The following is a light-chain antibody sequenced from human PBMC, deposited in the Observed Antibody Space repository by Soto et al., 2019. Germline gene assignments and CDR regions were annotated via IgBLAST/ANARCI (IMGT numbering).Light chain of an antibody. CDR3: QQYNSYSWT. Sequence: GDRVTITCRASQTISSWLAWYQQKPGKAPKLLIYDASSLESGVPTRFSGSGSGTKFTLTISSLQPDDFATYYCQQYNSYSWTFGQGTKVDIK. CDR1: QTISSW. J-gene: IGKJ1*01. V-gene: IGKV1-5*01. CDR2: DAS.